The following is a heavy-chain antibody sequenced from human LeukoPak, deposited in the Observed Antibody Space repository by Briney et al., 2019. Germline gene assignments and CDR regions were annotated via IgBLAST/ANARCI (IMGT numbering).Heavy chain of an antibody. V-gene: IGHV3-21*01. CDR3: VRDADGGNSWFDS. CDR1: GFVFSTHS. Sequence: PGGSLRLYCAASGFVFSTHSMNWVRQAPGKGLEWVSWISSSSGDIYYAESVRGRFTISRDDAKTSLYLQMNNVRGEDTAVYYCVRDADGGNSWFDSWGQGTLVTVSS. J-gene: IGHJ5*01. CDR2: ISSSSGDI. D-gene: IGHD4-23*01.